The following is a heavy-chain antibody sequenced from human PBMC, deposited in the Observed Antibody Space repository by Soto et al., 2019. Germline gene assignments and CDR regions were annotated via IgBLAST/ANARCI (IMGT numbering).Heavy chain of an antibody. Sequence: PGGSLRLSCAASGFTFTSCAMSWVRQSPGKGLEWVSAISGSATSTYYADSVKGRFTISRDNSKNTLYLQMSTLRAEDTAVYYCAKTTTSPVVAATHYDYWGHGTLVTVSS. CDR1: GFTFTSCA. CDR2: ISGSATST. D-gene: IGHD2-15*01. J-gene: IGHJ4*01. V-gene: IGHV3-23*01. CDR3: AKTTTSPVVAATHYDY.